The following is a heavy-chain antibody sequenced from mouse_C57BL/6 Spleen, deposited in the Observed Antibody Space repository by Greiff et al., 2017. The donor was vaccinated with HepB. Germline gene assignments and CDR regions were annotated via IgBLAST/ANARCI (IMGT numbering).Heavy chain of an antibody. CDR1: GYTFTSYW. Sequence: QVQLQQPGAELVKPGASVKLSCKASGYTFTSYWMHWVKQRPGQGLEWIGMIHPNSGSTNYNEKFKSKATLTVDKSSSTAYMQLSSLTSADSAVYYCARYYYGSSAGFAYWGQGTLVTVSA. CDR3: ARYYYGSSAGFAY. D-gene: IGHD1-1*01. CDR2: IHPNSGST. V-gene: IGHV1-64*01. J-gene: IGHJ3*01.